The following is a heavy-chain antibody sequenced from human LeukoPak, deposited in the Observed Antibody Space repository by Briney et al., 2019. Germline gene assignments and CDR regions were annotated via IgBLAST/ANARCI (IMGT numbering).Heavy chain of an antibody. CDR3: ARLHPYASGWYIGADY. V-gene: IGHV5-51*01. CDR1: GYSFTNYW. J-gene: IGHJ4*02. CDR2: ICPGDSDT. D-gene: IGHD6-19*01. Sequence: GESLKISCKASGYSFTNYWIGWVRQMPGKGLEWMGLICPGDSDTRYSPSFRGQVTVSADKSIITAYLQWSSLKASDTAMYYCARLHPYASGWYIGADYWGQGTLVTVSS.